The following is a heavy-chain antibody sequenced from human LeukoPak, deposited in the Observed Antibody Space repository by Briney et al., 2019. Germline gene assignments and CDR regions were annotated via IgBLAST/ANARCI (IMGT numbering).Heavy chain of an antibody. CDR2: INHSGST. CDR3: ATKYYYGSGSYYSWFDP. J-gene: IGHJ5*02. V-gene: IGHV4-34*01. Sequence: SETLTLTCAVYGGSFSSYYWSWIRQPPGKGLEWIGEINHSGSTNYNPSLKGRVTISVDTSKNQFSLKLSSVTAADTAVYYCATKYYYGSGSYYSWFDPWGQGTLVTVSS. D-gene: IGHD3-10*01. CDR1: GGSFSSYY.